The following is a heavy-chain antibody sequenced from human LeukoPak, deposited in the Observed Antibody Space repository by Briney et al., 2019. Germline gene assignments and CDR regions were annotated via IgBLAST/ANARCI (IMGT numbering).Heavy chain of an antibody. J-gene: IGHJ4*02. Sequence: SGTLSLTCAVSGGSISSSNRWSWVRQPPGKGLEWIGEIYHSGSTNYNPSLKSRVTISVDKSKNQFSLKLSSVTAADTAVYYCARGGIAAAGPGTLYWGQGTLVTVSS. CDR2: IYHSGST. CDR3: ARGGIAAAGPGTLY. CDR1: GGSISSSNR. V-gene: IGHV4-4*02. D-gene: IGHD6-13*01.